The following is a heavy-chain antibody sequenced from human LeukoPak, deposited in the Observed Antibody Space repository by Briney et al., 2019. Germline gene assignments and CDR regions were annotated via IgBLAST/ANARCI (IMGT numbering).Heavy chain of an antibody. V-gene: IGHV4-39*07. CDR2: GDYSGGT. CDR1: GGSISSVKDY. Sequence: SETLSLTCTVSGGSISSVKDYWAWIRQPPGKGLEWIATGDYSGGTYYNPSLKSRVIISVDKSKNQFSLKLYSVTAADTAVYYCARREGELRYFDWLTPRDWGQGTLVTVSS. D-gene: IGHD3-9*01. CDR3: ARREGELRYFDWLTPRD. J-gene: IGHJ4*02.